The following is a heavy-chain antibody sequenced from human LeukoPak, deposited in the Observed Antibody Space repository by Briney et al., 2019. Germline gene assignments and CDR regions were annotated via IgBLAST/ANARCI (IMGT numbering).Heavy chain of an antibody. CDR3: ARVLAAWYMDV. CDR1: GFTFSSYY. V-gene: IGHV3-7*01. D-gene: IGHD6-13*01. CDR2: INQDGSEI. J-gene: IGHJ6*03. Sequence: GGSLRLSCTASGFTFSSYYMSWVRQIPGKGLEWVANINQDGSEIYYGDSVRGRLTISRDNAKSSLYLQMNSLRAEDTAVHFCARVLAAWYMDVWGKGTSVTVSS.